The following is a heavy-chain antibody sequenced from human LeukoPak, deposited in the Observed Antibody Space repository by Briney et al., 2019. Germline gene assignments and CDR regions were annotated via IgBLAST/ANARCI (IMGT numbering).Heavy chain of an antibody. CDR1: GFTFSSYG. CDR2: IWYDGSNK. Sequence: GGSLRLSCAASGFTFSSYGMHWGRQAPGKGLEWVAVIWYDGSNKYYADSVKGRFTISRDNSKNTLYLQMNSLRAEDTAVYYCARDLAPYYYGSGSYRYYYGMDVWGQGTTVTVSS. CDR3: ARDLAPYYYGSGSYRYYYGMDV. D-gene: IGHD3-10*01. V-gene: IGHV3-33*01. J-gene: IGHJ6*02.